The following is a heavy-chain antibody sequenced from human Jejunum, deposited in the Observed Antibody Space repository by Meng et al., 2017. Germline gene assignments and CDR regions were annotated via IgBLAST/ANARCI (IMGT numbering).Heavy chain of an antibody. J-gene: IGHJ4*02. CDR3: ARGGWDFEY. V-gene: IGHV4-61*01. CDR2: VFYTGST. CDR1: GVSVTSGHYY. Sequence: QVRLQGPGPGLVRPSETLSLTCTVSGVSVTSGHYYWSWVRQPPGQGLEWIGHVFYTGSTNYSPSFKSRVTISVHTSMNQFSLKLNSVTAADTAVYYCARGGWDFEYWGQGILVTVSS. D-gene: IGHD3-16*01.